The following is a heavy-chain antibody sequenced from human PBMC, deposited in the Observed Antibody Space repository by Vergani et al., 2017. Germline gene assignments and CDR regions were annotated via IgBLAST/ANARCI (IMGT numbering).Heavy chain of an antibody. D-gene: IGHD2-2*01. CDR1: GFTFSGST. Sequence: EVQLVESGGDLVQPGGSLKLSCAASGFTFSGSTMHWVRQASGKGLEWVGRIRSKANIYATAYAASVKGRFTISRDDSENTAYLQMNSLKTEDTAVYYCTRGCSSTSCYGDYYYYMDVWGKGTTVTVSS. CDR2: IRSKANIYAT. V-gene: IGHV3-73*02. J-gene: IGHJ6*03. CDR3: TRGCSSTSCYGDYYYYMDV.